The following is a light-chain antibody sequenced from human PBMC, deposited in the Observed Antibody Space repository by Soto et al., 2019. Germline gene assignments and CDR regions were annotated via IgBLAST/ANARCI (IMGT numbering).Light chain of an antibody. J-gene: IGKJ5*01. Sequence: EIVLTQSPGTLSLSPGERGTLSCRASQSVSSSFLAWYQQKPGQTPRLLIYGASTRATGIPDRFSGSGSGTAFTLTISRLEPEDFAVYYCQQYGSSPITFGQGTRLEMK. CDR1: QSVSSSF. CDR3: QQYGSSPIT. V-gene: IGKV3-20*01. CDR2: GAS.